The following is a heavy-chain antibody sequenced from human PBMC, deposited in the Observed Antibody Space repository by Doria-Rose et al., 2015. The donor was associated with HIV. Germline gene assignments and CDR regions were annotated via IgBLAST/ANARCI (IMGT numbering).Heavy chain of an antibody. Sequence: QVQLVQSGAEVKKPGASVTVSCKTSGYTFSAYAIRWVRQAPGQRLEWMGWLNVGNGDTRYSRKFQDRVTITSGTSANTGYMALSSLRSEDTAVYYCARIHSLSSSSLGHWGQGTLVTVSS. CDR1: GYTFSAYA. CDR3: ARIHSLSSSSLGH. CDR2: LNVGNGDT. J-gene: IGHJ4*02. D-gene: IGHD6-13*01. V-gene: IGHV1-3*01.